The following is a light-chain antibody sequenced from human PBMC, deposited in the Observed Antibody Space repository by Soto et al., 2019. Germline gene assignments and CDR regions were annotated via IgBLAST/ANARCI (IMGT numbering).Light chain of an antibody. J-gene: IGKJ1*01. CDR2: DAS. V-gene: IGKV3-11*01. Sequence: EIVLTQSPATLSLSPGERATLSCRASQSVSSYLAWYQQKPGQAPRLLIYDASNRATGIPARFSGSGSGTDFTPTISSLEPEYVAVYYCQQHSNWTFGQGTKVDIK. CDR3: QQHSNWT. CDR1: QSVSSY.